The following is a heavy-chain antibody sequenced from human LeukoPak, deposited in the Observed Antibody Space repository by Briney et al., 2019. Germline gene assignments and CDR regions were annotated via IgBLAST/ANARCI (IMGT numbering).Heavy chain of an antibody. V-gene: IGHV3-23*01. J-gene: IGHJ6*02. CDR1: GFTFSSYA. CDR3: AKGNFWSLGYYYYGMDV. CDR2: ISGSGGST. Sequence: QPGGSLRLSCAASGFTFSSYAMSWVRQAPGKGLEWVSAISGSGGSTYYADSVKGRFTISRDNSKNTLYLQMNSLRAEDTAVYYCAKGNFWSLGYYYYGMDVWGQGTTVTVSS. D-gene: IGHD3-3*01.